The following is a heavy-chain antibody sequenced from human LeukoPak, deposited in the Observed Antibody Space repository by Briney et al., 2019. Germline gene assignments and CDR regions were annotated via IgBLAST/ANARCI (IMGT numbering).Heavy chain of an antibody. CDR3: ARDRWRGSYPSLFDY. V-gene: IGHV1-69*13. J-gene: IGHJ4*02. Sequence: SVKVSCKASGGTFSSYAISWVRQAPGQGLEWMGGIIPIFGTANYAQKFQGRVTSTADESTSTAYMELSSLRSEDTAVYYCARDRWRGSYPSLFDYWGQGTLVTVSS. CDR1: GGTFSSYA. CDR2: IIPIFGTA. D-gene: IGHD1-26*01.